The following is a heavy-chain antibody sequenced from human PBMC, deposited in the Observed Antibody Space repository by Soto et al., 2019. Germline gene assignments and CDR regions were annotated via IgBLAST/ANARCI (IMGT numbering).Heavy chain of an antibody. Sequence: HPXGSLRLSCTFSGFTSDDYALTWVRQAPGKGLEWVAFATSQAFGGTTDYAASVKGRFTISRDDSTTVAYLQMNSLQTEDTAIYYCTRDGDFYGMDVWGQGTTVTVSS. CDR1: GFTSDDYA. D-gene: IGHD3-3*01. J-gene: IGHJ6*02. CDR3: TRDGDFYGMDV. CDR2: ATSQAFGGTT. V-gene: IGHV3-49*04.